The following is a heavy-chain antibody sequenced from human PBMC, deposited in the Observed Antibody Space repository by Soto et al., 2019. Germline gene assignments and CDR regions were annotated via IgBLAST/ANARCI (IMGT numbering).Heavy chain of an antibody. CDR2: IYLSDSDT. Sequence: GESLKISCKTSGYSLTTYWFAWVRQMPGKGLEWMGIIYLSDSDTIYSPSAQGHFTISADKSIKTAYLQWSSLKASDTAIYYCATTFDYTGYFDHWGQGTQVTVSS. CDR1: GYSLTTYW. J-gene: IGHJ4*02. D-gene: IGHD4-4*01. V-gene: IGHV5-51*01. CDR3: ATTFDYTGYFDH.